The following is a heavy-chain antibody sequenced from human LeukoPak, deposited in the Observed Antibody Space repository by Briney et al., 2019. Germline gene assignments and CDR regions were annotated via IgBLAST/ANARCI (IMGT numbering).Heavy chain of an antibody. CDR3: ARGINGDYFDY. CDR2: ISGDESEK. V-gene: IGHV3-7*01. J-gene: IGHJ4*02. Sequence: GGSLRLSCAASGLSFSSYWMSWVRQAPGKGLEWVANISGDESEKYYVDSVKGRFTISRDNAKNSLYLQMNSLRAEDTAVYYCARGINGDYFDYWGQGHLLTVSS. CDR1: GLSFSSYW. D-gene: IGHD3-10*01.